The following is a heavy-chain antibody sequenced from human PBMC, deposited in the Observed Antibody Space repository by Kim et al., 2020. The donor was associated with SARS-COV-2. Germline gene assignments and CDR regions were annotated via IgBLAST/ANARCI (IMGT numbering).Heavy chain of an antibody. V-gene: IGHV4-34*01. CDR1: GGSFSGYY. D-gene: IGHD2-2*01. Sequence: SETLSLTCAVYGGSFSGYYWSWIRQPPGKGLEWIGEINHSGSTNYNPSLKSRVTISVDTSKNQFSLKLSSVTAADTAVYYCARVKRGDIVVVPAAIFFDYWGQGTLVTVSS. CDR3: ARVKRGDIVVVPAAIFFDY. J-gene: IGHJ4*02. CDR2: INHSGST.